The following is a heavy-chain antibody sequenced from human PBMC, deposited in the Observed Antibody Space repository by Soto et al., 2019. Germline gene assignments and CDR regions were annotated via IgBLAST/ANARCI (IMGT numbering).Heavy chain of an antibody. CDR3: ARELVPYGDPTLYYYYGMDV. Sequence: PSETLSLTCAVSGYSISSGLYWGWIRQPPGKGLDWIGTIYRGGITYYNPSLKSRVTMSVDTSKNQFSLKLSSVTAADTAVYYCARELVPYGDPTLYYYYGMDVWGQGTTVTVSS. J-gene: IGHJ6*02. V-gene: IGHV4-38-2*02. D-gene: IGHD4-17*01. CDR2: IYRGGIT. CDR1: GYSISSGLY.